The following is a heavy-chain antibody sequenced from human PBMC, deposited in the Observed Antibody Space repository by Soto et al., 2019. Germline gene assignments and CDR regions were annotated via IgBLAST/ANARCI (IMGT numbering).Heavy chain of an antibody. CDR2: IYNSGIT. J-gene: IGHJ4*02. V-gene: IGHV4-30-4*01. CDR1: GGSISSGDYY. Sequence: QVQLQQSGPGLVKPSQTLSLTCTVSGGSISSGDYYWSWIRQPPGKGLEWIVYIYNSGITYYNPSLKSRVTLSVDTSKHQFSLKLSSVTAADTAVYYCARGQVVAGNLYFDYWGQGTLVTVSS. CDR3: ARGQVVAGNLYFDY. D-gene: IGHD2-15*01.